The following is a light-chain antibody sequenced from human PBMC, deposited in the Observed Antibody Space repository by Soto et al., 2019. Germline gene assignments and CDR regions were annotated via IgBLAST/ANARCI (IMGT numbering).Light chain of an antibody. CDR1: NSNIGAGYT. Sequence: QSVLTQPPSVTGAPGQRITISYTGSNSNIGAGYTVHWYQQFPGTAPTLLRFTKANRPSGVPDRFSASKSGTSASLAITGLQGEDEADYYCQSYDNNLTGLIFGGGTKLTVL. CDR3: QSYDNNLTGLI. J-gene: IGLJ2*01. CDR2: TKA. V-gene: IGLV1-40*01.